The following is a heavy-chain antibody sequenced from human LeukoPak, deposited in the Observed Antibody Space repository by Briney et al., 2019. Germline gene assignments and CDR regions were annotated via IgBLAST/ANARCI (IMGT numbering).Heavy chain of an antibody. D-gene: IGHD6-6*01. CDR3: ATLAARPYYFDY. CDR1: GLTVSSYS. Sequence: PGGSLRLSCVASGLTVSSYSMNWVRQAPGKGLEWVSYISSSSSTIYYADSVKGRFTISRDNAKNSLDLQMNSLRAEDTAVYYCATLAARPYYFDYWGQGTLVTVSS. CDR2: ISSSSSTI. V-gene: IGHV3-48*01. J-gene: IGHJ4*02.